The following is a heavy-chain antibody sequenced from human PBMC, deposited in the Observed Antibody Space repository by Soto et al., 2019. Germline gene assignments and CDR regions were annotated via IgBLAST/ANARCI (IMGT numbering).Heavy chain of an antibody. Sequence: ETLSLTCTVSGGSISSSSYYWGWIRQPPGTGLEWIGSIYYSGSTYYNPSLKSRVTISVDTSKNQFSLKLSSGTAADTAVYYCARHDYFYDSTAPVDAFDFWGQGTMVTVSS. CDR1: GGSISSSSYY. CDR2: IYYSGST. V-gene: IGHV4-39*01. CDR3: ARHDYFYDSTAPVDAFDF. J-gene: IGHJ3*01. D-gene: IGHD3-22*01.